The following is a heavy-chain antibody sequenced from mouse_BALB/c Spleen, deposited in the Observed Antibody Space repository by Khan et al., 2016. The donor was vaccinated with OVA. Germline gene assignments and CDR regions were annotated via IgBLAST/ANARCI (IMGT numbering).Heavy chain of an antibody. V-gene: IGHV1S22*01. J-gene: IGHJ3*01. CDR1: GYTFTSDW. CDR3: TRCSYWFAY. CDR2: IYPVSGST. Sequence: LQQPGSELVRPGASVKLSCKASGYTFTSDWMHWVKQRPGQGLEWIGDIYPVSGSTNYDEKFKSKATLTVDTSSSTAYMQLSSLTSEDSAVYDCTRCSYWFAYWGQGTLVTVSA. D-gene: IGHD2-12*01.